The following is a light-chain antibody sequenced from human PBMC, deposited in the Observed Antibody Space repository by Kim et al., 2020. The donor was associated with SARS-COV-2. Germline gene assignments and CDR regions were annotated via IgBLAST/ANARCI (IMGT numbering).Light chain of an antibody. Sequence: GDRVTITCRASQSIGSYLAWYQQKPGNAPKVLTYMASNLQIGFPSRFSGSGSGTEFTLSISSLQPDDFATYYCQRYNDFPLISAGGTKV. CDR1: QSIGSY. CDR3: QRYNDFPLI. CDR2: MAS. J-gene: IGKJ4*01. V-gene: IGKV1-5*03.